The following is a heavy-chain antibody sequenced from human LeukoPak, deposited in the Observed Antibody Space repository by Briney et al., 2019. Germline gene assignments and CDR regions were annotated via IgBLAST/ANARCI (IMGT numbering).Heavy chain of an antibody. CDR2: ISSSSSYI. Sequence: PGGSLRLSCAASGFTFSSYGMSWVRQAPGKGLEWVSSISSSSSYIYYADSVKGRFTISRDNAKNSLYLQMNSLRAEDTAVYYCARDGDYYDSSGYYSRVFDYWGQGTLVTVSS. CDR3: ARDGDYYDSSGYYSRVFDY. D-gene: IGHD3-22*01. J-gene: IGHJ4*02. CDR1: GFTFSSYG. V-gene: IGHV3-21*01.